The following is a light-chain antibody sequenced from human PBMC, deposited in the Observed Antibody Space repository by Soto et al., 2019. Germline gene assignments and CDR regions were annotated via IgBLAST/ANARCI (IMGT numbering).Light chain of an antibody. V-gene: IGLV3-21*02. J-gene: IGLJ1*01. CDR2: DDT. CDR3: QVWDTNSDYV. Sequence: SYELTQPPSVSVAPGQTARITCGGHNIGSKSVHWYQLRPGQAPVVVVYDDTDRPSGIPERFSGSNSGNMATLTISRVEAGDEADYYCQVWDTNSDYVFGSGTKVTVL. CDR1: NIGSKS.